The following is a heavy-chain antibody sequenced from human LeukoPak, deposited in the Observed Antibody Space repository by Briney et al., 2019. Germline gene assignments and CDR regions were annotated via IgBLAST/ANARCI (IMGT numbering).Heavy chain of an antibody. D-gene: IGHD3-22*01. V-gene: IGHV3-7*01. J-gene: IGHJ1*01. Sequence: GGSLRLSREGSGFTFSNYWMGWVRQATGKGLQWVANIKTDGSEKYYVDSVKGRFTISRDNAKNSLYLQMNSLRAEDTAVYYCATYSSLNRREFQYWGQGTLLTVSS. CDR1: GFTFSNYW. CDR2: IKTDGSEK. CDR3: ATYSSLNRREFQY.